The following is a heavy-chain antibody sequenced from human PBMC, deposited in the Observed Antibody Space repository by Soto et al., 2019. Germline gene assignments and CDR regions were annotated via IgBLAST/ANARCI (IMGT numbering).Heavy chain of an antibody. CDR1: GGSISSSSYY. D-gene: IGHD3-10*01. J-gene: IGHJ6*03. CDR2: IYYSGST. V-gene: IGHV4-39*01. CDR3: ARTGSYYNQYYYYYYYMDV. Sequence: SETLSLTCTVSGGSISSSSYYWGWIRQPPGKGLEWIGSIYYSGSTYYDPSLKSRVTISVDTSKNQFSLKLSSVTAADTAVYYCARTGSYYNQYYYYYYYMDVWGKGTTVTVSS.